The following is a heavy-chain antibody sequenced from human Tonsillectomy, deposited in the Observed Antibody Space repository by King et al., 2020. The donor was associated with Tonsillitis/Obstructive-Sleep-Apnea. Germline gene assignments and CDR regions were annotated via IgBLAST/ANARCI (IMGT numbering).Heavy chain of an antibody. J-gene: IGHJ4*02. CDR2: IWYDGSKK. D-gene: IGHD1-20*01. CDR1: GFTFSNCG. CDR3: AGDGGPNWSDGKLHFDY. V-gene: IGHV3-33*01. Sequence: VQLVESGGGVVQPGRSLRLSCAASGFTFSNCGMEWVRQAPGKGLEWGAVIWYDGSKKYYADSVKGRFTISRDDSKNTVYLQMNNLRAEDTAEYYCAGDGGPNWSDGKLHFDYWGPGTLVTVPS.